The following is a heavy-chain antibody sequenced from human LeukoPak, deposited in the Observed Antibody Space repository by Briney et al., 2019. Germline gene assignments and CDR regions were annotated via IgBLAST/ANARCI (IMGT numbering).Heavy chain of an antibody. J-gene: IGHJ6*03. CDR2: ISAYNGHT. D-gene: IGHD6-13*01. Sequence: ASVKVSCKASAYTFIDYGISWVRQAPGQGLEWMGWISAYNGHTNYAQTLQERVTLTTDTSTNTAYMELRSLRSDDTAVYYCARMGYNNSRNYYYYMDVWGKGTTVTVSS. CDR3: ARMGYNNSRNYYYYMDV. CDR1: AYTFIDYG. V-gene: IGHV1-18*01.